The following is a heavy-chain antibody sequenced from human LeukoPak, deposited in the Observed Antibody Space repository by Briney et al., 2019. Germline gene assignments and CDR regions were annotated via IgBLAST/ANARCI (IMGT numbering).Heavy chain of an antibody. CDR3: AREAGTGERWYFDL. Sequence: PGGSLRLSCAASGFSFSSYAMHWVRQAPGKGLEWVAIISYDGSDKYYADSVEGRFTISSDNSKNTLYLQMNSLRAEDTAVYYCAREAGTGERWYFDLWGRGTLVTVSS. D-gene: IGHD7-27*01. CDR1: GFSFSSYA. CDR2: ISYDGSDK. V-gene: IGHV3-30*04. J-gene: IGHJ2*01.